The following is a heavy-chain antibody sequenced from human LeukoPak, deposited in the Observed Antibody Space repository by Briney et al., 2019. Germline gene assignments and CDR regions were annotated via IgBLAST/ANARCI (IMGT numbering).Heavy chain of an antibody. Sequence: SGALSLTCAVSGGSLSSGGYCWGWIRHPPRKWLEWIGYIYHSGSTYYNPSLKSRVTISVDGSNNQFSLKLSSVTAADTAVYYCARGGLVNRYCSSTSCHHWFDPWGQGTLVTVSS. CDR1: GGSLSSGGYC. D-gene: IGHD2-2*01. CDR3: ARGGLVNRYCSSTSCHHWFDP. J-gene: IGHJ5*02. V-gene: IGHV4-30-2*01. CDR2: IYHSGST.